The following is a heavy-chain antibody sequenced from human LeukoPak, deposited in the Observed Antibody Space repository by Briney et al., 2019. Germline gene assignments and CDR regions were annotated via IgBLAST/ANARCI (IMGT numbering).Heavy chain of an antibody. Sequence: GGSLRLSCAASGFTFSSYAMSWVRQAPGKGLEWVSAISGSGGSTYYADSVKGRFTISRDNAKNSLYLQMNSLRDEDTAVYYCARDGSLNFEYCSSTSCYAPPHAFDIWGQGTMVTVSS. CDR2: ISGSGGST. V-gene: IGHV3-23*01. D-gene: IGHD2-2*01. J-gene: IGHJ3*02. CDR3: ARDGSLNFEYCSSTSCYAPPHAFDI. CDR1: GFTFSSYA.